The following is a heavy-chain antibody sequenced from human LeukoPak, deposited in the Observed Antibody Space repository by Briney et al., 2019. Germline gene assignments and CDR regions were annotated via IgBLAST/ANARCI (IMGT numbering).Heavy chain of an antibody. D-gene: IGHD3-9*01. V-gene: IGHV4-59*01. J-gene: IGHJ5*02. CDR3: ARVGYDILTGYDNWFDP. CDR2: IYYSGST. Sequence: SETLSLTCTVSSGSISSYYWSWIRQPPGKGLEWIGYIYYSGSTNYNPSLKSRVTISVDTSKNQFSLKLSSVTAADTAVYYCARVGYDILTGYDNWFDPWGQGTLVTVSS. CDR1: SGSISSYY.